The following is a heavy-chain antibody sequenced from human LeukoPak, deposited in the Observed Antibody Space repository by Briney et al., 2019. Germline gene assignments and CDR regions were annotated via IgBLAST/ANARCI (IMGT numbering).Heavy chain of an antibody. CDR2: IYHSGST. J-gene: IGHJ5*02. CDR1: GYSISRGYY. D-gene: IGHD2-15*01. Sequence: SETLSLTCTVSGYSISRGYYWGWIRQPPGKGLEWIGRIYHSGSTYYNPSLKSRVTISVDTSKNQFSLKLSAVTAADRAVYYCARVTGWELPYNWFDPWGQGALVTVSS. V-gene: IGHV4-38-2*02. CDR3: ARVTGWELPYNWFDP.